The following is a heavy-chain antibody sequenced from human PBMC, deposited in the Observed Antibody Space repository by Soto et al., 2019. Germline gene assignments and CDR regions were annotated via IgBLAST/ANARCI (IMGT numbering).Heavy chain of an antibody. CDR2: ISSSASTI. V-gene: IGHV3-48*03. CDR3: ERDLTGSSCYSTMGY. Sequence: PGGSLRLSCAASGFTFSNYEMSWVRQAPGTGLEWVSYISSSASTIYYADSVKGRFTISRDNAKNSLYLQMNSLRAEDTAVYYCERDLTGSSCYSTMGYWGQGTLVTVSS. CDR1: GFTFSNYE. D-gene: IGHD2-21*01. J-gene: IGHJ4*01.